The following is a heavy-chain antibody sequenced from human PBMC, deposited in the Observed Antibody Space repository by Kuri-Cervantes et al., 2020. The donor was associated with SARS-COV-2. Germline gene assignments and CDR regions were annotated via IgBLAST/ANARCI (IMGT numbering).Heavy chain of an antibody. CDR2: FYYSGRT. J-gene: IGHJ3*02. CDR3: ARISRTYAFDI. V-gene: IGHV4-59*01. CDR1: GGSITDYD. Sequence: GSLRLSCTVSGGSITDYDWSWLRQSPGKGLEWIGYFYYSGRTNYDPSLEGRVTISVDTSKSQVSLRLTSVTAADTAVYYCARISRTYAFDIWGQGTMVTVSS. D-gene: IGHD1-14*01.